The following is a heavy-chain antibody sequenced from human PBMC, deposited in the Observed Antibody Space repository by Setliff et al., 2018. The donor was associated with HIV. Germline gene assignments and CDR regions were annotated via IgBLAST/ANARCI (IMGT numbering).Heavy chain of an antibody. V-gene: IGHV4-39*02. Sequence: ETLSLTCTVSGGSIYSRGFFWGWVRQPPGKGLEWIGSISYRGEDHYNPSFMSRVAISADTSKNQYSLNLRSVTASDTAVYYCARDSGWWQIDYWGQGTLVTVSS. CDR3: ARDSGWWQIDY. D-gene: IGHD6-19*01. J-gene: IGHJ4*02. CDR1: GGSIYSRGFF. CDR2: ISYRGED.